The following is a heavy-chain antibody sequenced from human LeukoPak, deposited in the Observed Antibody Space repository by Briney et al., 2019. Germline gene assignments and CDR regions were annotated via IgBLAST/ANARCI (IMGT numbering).Heavy chain of an antibody. CDR3: ARGGYSSSWYDAVDY. J-gene: IGHJ4*02. D-gene: IGHD6-13*01. CDR2: IYTSGST. CDR1: GGSISSGDYY. Sequence: SQTLSLTCTVSGGSISSGDYYWNWIRQSAGKGLEWIGRIYTSGSTNYNPSLKSRVTISVDTSKNQFSLRLSSMTAADTAVYYCARGGYSSSWYDAVDYWGQGTLVTVSS. V-gene: IGHV4-61*02.